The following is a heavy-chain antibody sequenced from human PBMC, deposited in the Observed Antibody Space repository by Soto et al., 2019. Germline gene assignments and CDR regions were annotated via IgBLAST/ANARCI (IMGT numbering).Heavy chain of an antibody. CDR2: IIPILGIA. V-gene: IGHV1-69*08. CDR3: ARDRYGDYSYYYGMDV. D-gene: IGHD4-17*01. J-gene: IGHJ6*02. CDR1: GGTFSSYT. Sequence: QVQLVQSGAEVKKPGSSVKVSCKASGGTFSSYTISWVRQAPGQGLEWMGRIIPILGIANYAQKFQGRVTITADKSTSTAYMELSSLRSEDTAVYYCARDRYGDYSYYYGMDVWGQGTTVTVS.